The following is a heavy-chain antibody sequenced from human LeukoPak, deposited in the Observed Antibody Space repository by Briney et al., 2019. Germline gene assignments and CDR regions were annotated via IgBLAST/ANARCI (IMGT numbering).Heavy chain of an antibody. CDR3: ARSARDYFDY. Sequence: PSETLSLTCTVSGGSISSYYWGWIRQPPGKGLEWIGSIYYSGSTYYNPSLKSRVTISVDTSKNQFSLKLSSVTAADTAVYYCARSARDYFDYWGQGTLVTVSS. CDR1: GGSISSYY. V-gene: IGHV4-39*01. CDR2: IYYSGST. J-gene: IGHJ4*02.